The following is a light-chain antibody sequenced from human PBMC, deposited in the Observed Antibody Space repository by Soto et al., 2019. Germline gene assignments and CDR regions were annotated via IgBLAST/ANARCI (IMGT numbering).Light chain of an antibody. J-gene: IGLJ1*01. V-gene: IGLV2-23*01. CDR1: SSDVGSYNL. CDR3: CSYAGSSTPYV. Sequence: QTALTQPASVSGSPGQSITISCTGTSSDVGSYNLVSWYQQHPDKAPKLMIYEGSKRPSGISNRFSGSKSDNTASLTISGVQAEDEADYYCCSYAGSSTPYVFGTGTKLTVL. CDR2: EGS.